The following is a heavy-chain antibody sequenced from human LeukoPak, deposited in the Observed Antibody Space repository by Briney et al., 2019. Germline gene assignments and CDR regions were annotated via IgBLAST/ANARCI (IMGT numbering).Heavy chain of an antibody. Sequence: PGGSLRLSCAASGFTFSIYSMNWVRQAPGKGLEWVSSISSSGSYIYSADSVKGRFTISRDNAKNSLYLQMNSLRAEDTAVYYCTRDEVGATTEFDSWGQGTLVTVSS. CDR3: TRDEVGATTEFDS. CDR1: GFTFSIYS. CDR2: ISSSGSYI. V-gene: IGHV3-21*01. D-gene: IGHD1-26*01. J-gene: IGHJ4*02.